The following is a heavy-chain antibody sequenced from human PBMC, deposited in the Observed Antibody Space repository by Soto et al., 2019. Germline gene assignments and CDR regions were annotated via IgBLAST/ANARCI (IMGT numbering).Heavy chain of an antibody. J-gene: IGHJ4*02. V-gene: IGHV3-30*18. Sequence: GGSLRLSCAASGFTFSRYGMHWVRQAPGKGLEWVAVISYGGNNVYYADSVKGRFTISRDNSKNTLYPQMDSLRVEDTAVYFCSKWDGYGDYWGQGTLVTVSS. CDR1: GFTFSRYG. CDR3: SKWDGYGDY. D-gene: IGHD5-12*01. CDR2: ISYGGNNV.